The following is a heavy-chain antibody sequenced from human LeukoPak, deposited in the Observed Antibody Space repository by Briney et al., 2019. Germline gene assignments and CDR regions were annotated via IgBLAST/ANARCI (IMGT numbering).Heavy chain of an antibody. V-gene: IGHV3-48*03. CDR2: ISPSASTI. CDR3: AREGGSSWYYFDY. CDR1: GFTFSSYE. Sequence: PGGSLRLSCAASGFTFSSYEMNWVRQAPGKGLEWVSYISPSASTIYYADSVKGRFTISRDNAKNSLYLQMFSLRAEDTAVYYCAREGGSSWYYFDYWGQGTLVAVSS. J-gene: IGHJ4*02. D-gene: IGHD6-13*01.